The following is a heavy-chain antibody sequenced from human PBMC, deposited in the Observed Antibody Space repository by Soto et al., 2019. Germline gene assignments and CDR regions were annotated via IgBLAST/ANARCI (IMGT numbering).Heavy chain of an antibody. V-gene: IGHV1-69*13. D-gene: IGHD3-9*01. CDR3: ARDGDILTGYCDY. J-gene: IGHJ4*02. CDR2: VIPIFGTA. Sequence: SVKVSCKASGGTFSSYAISWVRQAPGQGLEWMGGVIPIFGTANYAQKFQGRVTITADESTSTAYMELSSLRSEDTAVYYCARDGDILTGYCDYWGQGTLVTVSS. CDR1: GGTFSSYA.